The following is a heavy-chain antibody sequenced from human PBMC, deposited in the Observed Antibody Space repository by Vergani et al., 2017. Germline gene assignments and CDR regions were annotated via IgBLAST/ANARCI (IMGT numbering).Heavy chain of an antibody. V-gene: IGHV1-2*02. Sequence: QVQLVQSGAEVKKPGASVKVSCKASGYTFTGYYMHWVRQAPGQGLEWMGWINPNSGGTNYAQKFQGRVTMTRDTSISTAYMELSRPRSDDTAVYYCARGRGSDSSSGGYLSWFDPWGQGTLVTVSS. CDR1: GYTFTGYY. CDR3: ARGRGSDSSSGGYLSWFDP. J-gene: IGHJ5*02. D-gene: IGHD6-6*01. CDR2: INPNSGGT.